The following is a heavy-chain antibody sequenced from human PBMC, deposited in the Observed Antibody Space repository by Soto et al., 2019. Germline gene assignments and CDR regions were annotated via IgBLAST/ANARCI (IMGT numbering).Heavy chain of an antibody. CDR3: ARVGTTRPFDY. CDR1: GESFSGYY. D-gene: IGHD6-25*01. CDR2: ITHSGST. J-gene: IGHJ4*02. Sequence: SETLSLTCAVYGESFSGYYWSWIRQPPGKGLEWIGEITHSGSTNYNPSLKSRVTLSVDTSKNQFSLKLSSVTAADTAVYYCARVGTTRPFDYWGQGTLVTVSS. V-gene: IGHV4-34*01.